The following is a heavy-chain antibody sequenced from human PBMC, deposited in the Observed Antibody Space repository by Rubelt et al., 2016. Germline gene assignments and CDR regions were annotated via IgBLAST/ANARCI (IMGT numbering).Heavy chain of an antibody. CDR1: GFTFTSSA. CDR3: AADSGYGPSMDV. Sequence: QMQLVQSGPEVKKPGTSVKVSCKASGFTFTSSAVQWVRQARGQRLEWIGWIVVGSGNTNYAQKCQERVTITRDMSTSTAYMVLSSLRSEDTAVYYCAADSGYGPSMDVWGQGTTVTVSS. J-gene: IGHJ6*02. CDR2: IVVGSGNT. D-gene: IGHD5-12*01. V-gene: IGHV1-58*01.